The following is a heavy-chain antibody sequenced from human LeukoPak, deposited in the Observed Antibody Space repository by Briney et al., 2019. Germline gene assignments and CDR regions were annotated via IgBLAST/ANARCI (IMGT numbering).Heavy chain of an antibody. Sequence: PGGSLRLSXAASGFTFSSYSMNWVRQAPGKGLEWVSSISSSSSYIYYADSVKGRFTISRDNAKNSLYLQMNSLRAEDTAVYYCAAGCCTNGVCSNFDYWGQGTLVTVSS. CDR2: ISSSSSYI. CDR3: AAGCCTNGVCSNFDY. V-gene: IGHV3-21*01. D-gene: IGHD2-8*01. J-gene: IGHJ4*02. CDR1: GFTFSSYS.